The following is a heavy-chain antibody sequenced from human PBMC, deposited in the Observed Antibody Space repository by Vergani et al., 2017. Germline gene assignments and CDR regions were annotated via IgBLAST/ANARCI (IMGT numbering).Heavy chain of an antibody. V-gene: IGHV3-74*01. D-gene: IGHD5-24*01. Sequence: VQLVESGGGVVQPGRSLRLSCAASGFTFSSYWMHWVRQAPGKGLVWVSRINSDGSSTSYADSVKGRFTISRDNAKNTLYLQMNSVRAEDTAVYYCARERDGYNFDYWGQGTLVTVSS. CDR3: ARERDGYNFDY. CDR1: GFTFSSYW. CDR2: INSDGSST. J-gene: IGHJ4*02.